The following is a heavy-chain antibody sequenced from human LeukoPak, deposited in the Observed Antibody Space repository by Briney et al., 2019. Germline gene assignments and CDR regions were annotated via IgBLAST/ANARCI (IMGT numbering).Heavy chain of an antibody. J-gene: IGHJ4*02. CDR1: GFTFSSYA. Sequence: GGSLRLSCAASGFTFSSYAMHWVRQAPGKGLEWVSYISSSSSTIYYADSVKGRFTISRDNAKNSLYLQMNSLRAEDTAVYYCARDPYYGSGSYGGLFDYWGQGTLVTVSS. D-gene: IGHD3-10*01. CDR2: ISSSSSTI. V-gene: IGHV3-48*04. CDR3: ARDPYYGSGSYGGLFDY.